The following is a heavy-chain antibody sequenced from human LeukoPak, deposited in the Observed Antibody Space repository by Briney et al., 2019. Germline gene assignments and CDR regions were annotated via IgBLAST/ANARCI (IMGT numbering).Heavy chain of an antibody. CDR1: GYTFTSYG. D-gene: IGHD3-3*01. V-gene: IGHV1-18*01. J-gene: IGHJ4*02. CDR2: ISAYNGNT. Sequence: ASVKVSCKASGYTFTSYGISWVRQAPGQGLEWMGWISAYNGNTKYAQKVQGRVTMTTDTSTSTAYMELRSLRSDDTAVYYCARDPDFWSGYYYFDYWGQGTLVTVSS. CDR3: ARDPDFWSGYYYFDY.